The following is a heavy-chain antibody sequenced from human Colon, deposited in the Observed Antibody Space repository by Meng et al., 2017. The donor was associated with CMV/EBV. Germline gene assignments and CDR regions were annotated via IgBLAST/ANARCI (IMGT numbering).Heavy chain of an antibody. J-gene: IGHJ5*02. D-gene: IGHD3-10*01. CDR2: IQKIRDGGTT. V-gene: IGHV3-15*01. Sequence: LSCEASGFSCTESWMSWVRQAPGKGLEWVGRIQKIRDGGTTDFAAPVKGRFTMSRDDSENTLYLQMNSLRSEDTAVYFCIREWYGEFSWGQGTLVTVSS. CDR1: GFSCTESW. CDR3: IREWYGEFS.